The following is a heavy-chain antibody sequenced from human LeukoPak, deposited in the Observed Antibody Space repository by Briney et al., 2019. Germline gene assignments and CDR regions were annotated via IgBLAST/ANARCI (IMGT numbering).Heavy chain of an antibody. V-gene: IGHV3-21*01. CDR2: ISSSGSYI. D-gene: IGHD3-10*01. Sequence: AGGSLRLSCAASEFTFSSYSMNWVRQAPGKGLEWVSSISSSGSYIYYADSVKGRFTISRDNAKNSLYLQMNSLRAEDTAVYYCARELVYYRSGLDYWGQGTLVTVSS. CDR3: ARELVYYRSGLDY. J-gene: IGHJ4*02. CDR1: EFTFSSYS.